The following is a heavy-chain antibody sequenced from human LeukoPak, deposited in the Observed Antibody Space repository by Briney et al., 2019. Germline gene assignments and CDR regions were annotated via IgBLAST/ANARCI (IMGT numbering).Heavy chain of an antibody. J-gene: IGHJ4*02. CDR1: GYTFTGYY. V-gene: IGHV1-2*02. Sequence: ASVKVSCKASGYTFTGYYMHWVRQAPGQGLEWMGWINPNSGGTNYAQKYQGRVTMTRDTSISTAYMELRSLRSDDTAAYYCARDENGDSSGYYLFFDYWGQGTLVTVSS. CDR2: INPNSGGT. CDR3: ARDENGDSSGYYLFFDY. D-gene: IGHD3-22*01.